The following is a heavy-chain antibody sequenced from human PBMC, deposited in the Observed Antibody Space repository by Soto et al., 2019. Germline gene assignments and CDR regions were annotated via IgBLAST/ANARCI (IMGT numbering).Heavy chain of an antibody. CDR1: GDSMSEFY. CDR2: VHYVGTT. V-gene: IGHV4-59*12. J-gene: IGHJ4*02. D-gene: IGHD3-22*01. Sequence: SETLSLTCSVSGDSMSEFYWGWIRQSPGKGLEWIGYVHYVGTTKYNPSHKSRVTISVDTSKKQFSLNLRSVTAADTAVYYCTRLNYYDTSGYPYFFDYWGQGAPVTVSS. CDR3: TRLNYYDTSGYPYFFDY.